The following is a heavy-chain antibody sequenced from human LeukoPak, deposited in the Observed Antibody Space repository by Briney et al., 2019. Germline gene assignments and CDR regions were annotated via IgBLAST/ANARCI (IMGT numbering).Heavy chain of an antibody. Sequence: SETLSLTCTVSGGSISSGGYYWSWIRQHPGKGLEWIGYIYYSGSTYYNPSLKSRVTISVDTSKNQSSLKLSSVTAADTAVYYCARLVREMATPRPDYWGQGTLVTVSS. CDR3: ARLVREMATPRPDY. D-gene: IGHD5-24*01. CDR1: GGSISSGGYY. CDR2: IYYSGST. J-gene: IGHJ4*02. V-gene: IGHV4-31*03.